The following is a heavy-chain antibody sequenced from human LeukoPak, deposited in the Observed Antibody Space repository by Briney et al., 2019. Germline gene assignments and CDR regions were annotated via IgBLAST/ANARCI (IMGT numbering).Heavy chain of an antibody. Sequence: GGSLRLSCAASGFTFSSYAMHWVRQAPGKGLEYVSAISSNGGSTYYANSVKGRFTISRDNSKNTLYLQMGSLRAEDMAVYYCARGTSGSYWNAFDIWGQGTMVTVSS. J-gene: IGHJ3*02. D-gene: IGHD1-26*01. CDR1: GFTFSSYA. CDR2: ISSNGGST. CDR3: ARGTSGSYWNAFDI. V-gene: IGHV3-64*01.